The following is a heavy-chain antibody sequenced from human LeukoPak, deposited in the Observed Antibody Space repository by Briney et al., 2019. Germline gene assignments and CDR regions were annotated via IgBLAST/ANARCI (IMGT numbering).Heavy chain of an antibody. CDR1: GFTFSSYA. Sequence: QSGGSLRLSCAASGFTFSSYAMHWVRQAPGKGLEWVAVISYDGSNKYYADSVKGRFTISGDNSKNTLYLQMNSLRAEDTAVYYCARDRTWYSGSHTLIDYWGQGTLVTVSS. CDR3: ARDRTWYSGSHTLIDY. J-gene: IGHJ4*02. V-gene: IGHV3-30-3*01. CDR2: ISYDGSNK. D-gene: IGHD1-26*01.